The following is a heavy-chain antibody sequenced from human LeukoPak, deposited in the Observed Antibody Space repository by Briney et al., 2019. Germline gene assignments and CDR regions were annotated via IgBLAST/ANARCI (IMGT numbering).Heavy chain of an antibody. D-gene: IGHD4-11*01. J-gene: IGHJ5*02. CDR3: ARDPGDDYTTNWFDP. CDR2: ISSDGYRT. V-gene: IGHV3-30*03. Sequence: GGSLRLSCAASGFPFSTYGMHWVRQAPDKGLQWVAVISSDGYRTDYPDSVRGRFTISRDNSKNTLYLQMNSLRAEDTAVYYCARDPGDDYTTNWFDPWGQGTLVTVSS. CDR1: GFPFSTYG.